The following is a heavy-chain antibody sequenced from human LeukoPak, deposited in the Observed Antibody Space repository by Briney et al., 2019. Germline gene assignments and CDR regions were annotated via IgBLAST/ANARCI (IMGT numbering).Heavy chain of an antibody. J-gene: IGHJ4*02. CDR1: GGTFSSYA. Sequence: SVKVSCKASGGTFSSYAISWVRQAPGQGLEWMGGIIPIFGTANYAQKFQCRVTITADESTSTAYMELSSLRSEDTAVYYCASAYSNYIYYFDYWGQGTLSPSPQ. D-gene: IGHD4-11*01. CDR3: ASAYSNYIYYFDY. CDR2: IIPIFGTA. V-gene: IGHV1-69*01.